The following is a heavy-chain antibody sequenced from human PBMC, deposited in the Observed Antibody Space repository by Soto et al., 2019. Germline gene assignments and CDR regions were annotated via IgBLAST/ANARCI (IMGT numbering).Heavy chain of an antibody. D-gene: IGHD5-12*01. V-gene: IGHV3-30*18. CDR2: ISYDGSNK. J-gene: IGHJ4*02. CDR3: AKGPPLQYSGYESDFDY. CDR1: GFTFSSYG. Sequence: PGGSLRLSCAASGFTFSSYGMHWVRQAPGKXLEWVAVISYDGSNKYYADSVKGRFTISRDNSKNTLYLQMNSLRAEDTAVYYCAKGPPLQYSGYESDFDYWGQGTLVTVSS.